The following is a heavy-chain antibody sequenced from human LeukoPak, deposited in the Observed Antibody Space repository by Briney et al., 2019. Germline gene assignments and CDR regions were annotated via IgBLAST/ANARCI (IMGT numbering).Heavy chain of an antibody. CDR3: ARVRGNGWYFDL. J-gene: IGHJ2*01. CDR1: GFSVSNNY. CDR2: ISGSSSIK. Sequence: GGSLRLSCAASGFSVSNNYMSWVRQAPGKGLEWVSYISGSSSIKCYADSVKGRFTISRDNAKNSLYLQINSLRDDDTAVYYCARVRGNGWYFDLWGRGTLVTVSS. V-gene: IGHV3-48*02. D-gene: IGHD4-23*01.